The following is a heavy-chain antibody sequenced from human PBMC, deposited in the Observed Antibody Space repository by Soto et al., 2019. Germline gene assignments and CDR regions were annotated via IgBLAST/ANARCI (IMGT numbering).Heavy chain of an antibody. V-gene: IGHV1-18*01. CDR3: ARDQTKWLTDAFDI. D-gene: IGHD5-12*01. CDR1: GYTFISYG. CDR2: NSPYNGNT. J-gene: IGHJ3*02. Sequence: HVQLVQSGAEVKKPGASLKVSCKASGYTFISYGVSWVRQAPGQGLEWLGWNSPYNGNTNYAQKFQGRITMTTDTPTSTVYMDLRSLRTDDTAVYYCARDQTKWLTDAFDIWGQGTMVVVSS.